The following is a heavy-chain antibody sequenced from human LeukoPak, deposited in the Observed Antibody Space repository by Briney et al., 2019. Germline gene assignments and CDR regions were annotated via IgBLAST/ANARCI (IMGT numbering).Heavy chain of an antibody. V-gene: IGHV3-23*01. D-gene: IGHD4-17*01. CDR3: GKDPNGDYVGAFDM. J-gene: IGHJ3*02. Sequence: PGGSLRLSCAASGFTFTNYAMIWVRQAPGKGLEWVSAIGGSGGSTYYADSVKGRFTISRDNSKNTLFLQVNSLRAEDTAVYYCGKDPNGDYVGAFDMWGQGTMVTVSP. CDR2: IGGSGGST. CDR1: GFTFTNYA.